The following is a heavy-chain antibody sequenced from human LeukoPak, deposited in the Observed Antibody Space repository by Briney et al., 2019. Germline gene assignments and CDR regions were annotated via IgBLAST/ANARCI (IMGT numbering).Heavy chain of an antibody. D-gene: IGHD5-24*01. CDR2: ISGSGGGT. CDR3: AKDRWSYIDY. CDR1: GFTFTSYA. Sequence: GGSLRLSCAASGFTFTSYAMSWVRQAPGKGLEWVSAISGSGGGTYYADSVRGRFTISRDNSKNTLYLQMNSLRAEDTAVYYCAKDRWSYIDYWGQGTLLTASS. V-gene: IGHV3-23*01. J-gene: IGHJ4*02.